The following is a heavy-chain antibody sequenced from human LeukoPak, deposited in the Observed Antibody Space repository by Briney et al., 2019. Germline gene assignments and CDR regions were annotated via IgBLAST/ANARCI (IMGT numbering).Heavy chain of an antibody. CDR1: GGSIRSSYYY. CDR3: ARVLRAASWRSYDY. V-gene: IGHV4-39*01. D-gene: IGHD5-18*01. CDR2: IYDSGST. Sequence: SETLSLTCTVSGGSIRSSYYYWGWIRQPPGKGLEWIGSIYDSGSTYYNPSLKSRVTISVDTSKNQFSLKLNSVTAADTAVYYCARVLRAASWRSYDYWGQGSLVTVSS. J-gene: IGHJ4*02.